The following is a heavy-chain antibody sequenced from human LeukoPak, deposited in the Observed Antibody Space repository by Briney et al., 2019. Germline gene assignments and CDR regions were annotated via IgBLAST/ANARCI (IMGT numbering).Heavy chain of an antibody. Sequence: PSETLSLTCTVSGGSITDYYWSWLRQPPGKVLQWIGFIYHTGSTRYNPSLRSRVTISVDTSKEQFSLELISVSAADTAVYYCARQPPYRYSSTWPPFYYYGMDVWGQGATVTVSS. CDR2: IYHTGST. CDR3: ARQPPYRYSSTWPPFYYYGMDV. J-gene: IGHJ6*02. D-gene: IGHD4-11*01. CDR1: GGSITDYY. V-gene: IGHV4-59*08.